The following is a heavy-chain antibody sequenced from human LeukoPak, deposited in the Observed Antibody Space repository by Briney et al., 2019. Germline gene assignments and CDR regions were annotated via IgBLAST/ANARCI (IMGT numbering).Heavy chain of an antibody. J-gene: IGHJ5*02. V-gene: IGHV6-1*01. CDR2: TYYRSTWYN. D-gene: IGHD2-2*01. CDR1: GDSVSSNSVT. Sequence: SQTLSLTCAISGDSVSSNSVTWNWIRQSPPRGLEWLGRTYYRSTWYNDYAVSVRGRITVNPDTSKNQFSLHLISVTPEDTAVYYCARRLTQYDCFDPWGQGILVTVSS. CDR3: ARRLTQYDCFDP.